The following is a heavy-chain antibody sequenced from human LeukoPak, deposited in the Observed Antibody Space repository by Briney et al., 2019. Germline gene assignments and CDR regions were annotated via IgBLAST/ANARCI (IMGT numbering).Heavy chain of an antibody. CDR1: GYTFTGYY. J-gene: IGHJ4*02. CDR2: IIPNSGGA. CDR3: ARDKSTTRHFDY. V-gene: IGHV1-2*02. Sequence: ASVKVSCKASGYTFTGYYMHWVRQAPGQGLEWMGWIIPNSGGANYAQKFQGRDTMTRDTSISTAYMELSSLRSDDTAVYYCARDKSTTRHFDYWGQGTLVTVSS. D-gene: IGHD5/OR15-5a*01.